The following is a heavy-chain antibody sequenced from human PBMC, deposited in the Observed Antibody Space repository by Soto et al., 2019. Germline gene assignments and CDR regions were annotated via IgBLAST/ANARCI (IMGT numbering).Heavy chain of an antibody. Sequence: NPSETLSLTCSVSSDSISGYYWNWVRQPPGKGLEFIAYMHDSGNTNYNPSLRSRVTISVDKSKNQFSLRLSSVTAADTAVYYCARVRSPSHIPPQWLVTIQWFDPWGQGTLVTVSS. CDR2: MHDSGNT. CDR1: SDSISGYY. D-gene: IGHD6-19*01. CDR3: ARVRSPSHIPPQWLVTIQWFDP. V-gene: IGHV4-59*01. J-gene: IGHJ5*02.